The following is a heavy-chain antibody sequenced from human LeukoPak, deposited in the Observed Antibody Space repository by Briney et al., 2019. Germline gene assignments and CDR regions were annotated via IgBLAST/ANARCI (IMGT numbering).Heavy chain of an antibody. CDR2: ISGDGGNT. Sequence: PGGSLRLSCAASGFTFSSYGMSWVRQAPGKGLEWVSAISGDGGNTYYADSVKGRFTISRDNSKNTLYLQMNSLRAEDTAVYYCARGPSGYHNTGGQGTLVTVSS. J-gene: IGHJ4*02. D-gene: IGHD5-12*01. V-gene: IGHV3-23*01. CDR3: ARGPSGYHNT. CDR1: GFTFSSYG.